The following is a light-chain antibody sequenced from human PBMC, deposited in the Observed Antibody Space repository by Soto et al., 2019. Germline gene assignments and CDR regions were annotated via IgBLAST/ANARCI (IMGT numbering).Light chain of an antibody. V-gene: IGKV1-39*01. CDR3: QQSLTILIT. CDR2: SAS. J-gene: IGKJ5*01. CDR1: QSINNY. Sequence: QMTLPPASLCASVWDRFTITGLASQSINNYLNWYLQRPGLAPKLLIRSASTLQRGVPSRFSGSGSRTEFTLTIADLQPDDFVTYYCQQSLTILITVGHGTVLEIK.